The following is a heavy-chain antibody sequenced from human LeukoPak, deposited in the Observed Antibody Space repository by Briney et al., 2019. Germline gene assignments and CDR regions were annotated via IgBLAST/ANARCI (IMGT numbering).Heavy chain of an antibody. CDR2: ISGSGGST. CDR3: AKSTSLIIAVADCDY. D-gene: IGHD6-19*01. CDR1: GFTFSSYA. V-gene: IGHV3-23*01. J-gene: IGHJ4*02. Sequence: GSLRLSCAASGFTFSSYAMSWVRQAPGKGLEWVSAISGSGGSTYYADSVKGRFTISRDNSKNTLYLQMNSLRAEDTAVYYCAKSTSLIIAVADCDYWGQGTLVTVSS.